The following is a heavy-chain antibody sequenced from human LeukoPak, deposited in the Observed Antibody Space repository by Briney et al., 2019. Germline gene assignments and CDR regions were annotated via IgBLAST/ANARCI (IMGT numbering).Heavy chain of an antibody. Sequence: GGSLRLSCAASGFTFSSYSTNWVRQDPGKGLEWVSSISSSSSYIYYADSVKGRFTISRDNAKNSLYLQMNSLRAEDTAVYYCARASSSTSWGVSDAFDIWGQGTMVTVSS. CDR3: ARASSSTSWGVSDAFDI. J-gene: IGHJ3*02. D-gene: IGHD2-2*01. CDR1: GFTFSSYS. V-gene: IGHV3-21*01. CDR2: ISSSSSYI.